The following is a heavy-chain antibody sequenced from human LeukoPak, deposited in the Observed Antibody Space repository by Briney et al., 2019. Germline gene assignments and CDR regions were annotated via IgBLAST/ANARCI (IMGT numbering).Heavy chain of an antibody. D-gene: IGHD3-10*01. J-gene: IGHJ4*02. CDR2: INHSGST. CDR3: ARESNTYYYGSGSYYDY. CDR1: GGSFSGYY. Sequence: SETLSLTCAGYGGSFSGYYWRWIRQPPGKGLEWLGEINHSGSTNYNPSLKSRVTISVDTSKNQFSLKLSSVTAADTAVYYCARESNTYYYGSGSYYDYWGQGTLVTVSS. V-gene: IGHV4-34*01.